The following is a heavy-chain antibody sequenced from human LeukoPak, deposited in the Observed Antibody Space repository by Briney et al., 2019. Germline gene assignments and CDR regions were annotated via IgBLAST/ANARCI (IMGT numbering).Heavy chain of an antibody. V-gene: IGHV4-59*01. D-gene: IGHD2-21*02. Sequence: PSETLSLTCTVSGGSISSYYWSWIRQPPGKGLEWIGYIYYSGSTNYNPSLKSRVTISVDTSKNQFSLKLSSVTAADTAVYCCAREVNCGGDCYSHDLWGRGTLVTVSS. CDR1: GGSISSYY. CDR2: IYYSGST. CDR3: AREVNCGGDCYSHDL. J-gene: IGHJ2*01.